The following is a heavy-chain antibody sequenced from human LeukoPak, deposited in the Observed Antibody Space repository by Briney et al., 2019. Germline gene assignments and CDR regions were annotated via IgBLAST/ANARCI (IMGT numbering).Heavy chain of an antibody. D-gene: IGHD5-12*01. CDR1: GGSTRSGDYY. CDR2: IYYSGST. J-gene: IGHJ4*02. Sequence: SETLSLTCTVFGGSTRSGDYYWSWIRQPPEKGLEWIGYIYYSGSTYYNPSLKSRVIISVDTSKNQFSLKLSSVTAADTAVYYCARSRGVYSGYDFDYWGQGTLVSVSS. V-gene: IGHV4-30-4*01. CDR3: ARSRGVYSGYDFDY.